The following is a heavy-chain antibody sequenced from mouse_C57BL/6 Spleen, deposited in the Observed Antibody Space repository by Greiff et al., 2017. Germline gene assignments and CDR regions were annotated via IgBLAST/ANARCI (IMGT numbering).Heavy chain of an antibody. V-gene: IGHV1-64*01. CDR3: ARSGNGFAY. Sequence: QVQLQQSGAELVKPGASVKLSCKASGYTFTSYWMHWVKQRPGQGLEWIGMIHPNSGSTNYTETFKSQATLTVDKSSSTAYMQLSSLTAEDSAVYYGARSGNGFAYWGQGTLVTVSA. J-gene: IGHJ3*01. D-gene: IGHD4-1*01. CDR1: GYTFTSYW. CDR2: IHPNSGST.